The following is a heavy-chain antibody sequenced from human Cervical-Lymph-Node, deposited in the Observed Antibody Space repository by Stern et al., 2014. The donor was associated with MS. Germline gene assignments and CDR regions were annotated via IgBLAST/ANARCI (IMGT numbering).Heavy chain of an antibody. D-gene: IGHD5-12*01. CDR1: GGSITTYY. V-gene: IGHV4-59*01. J-gene: IGHJ4*02. CDR2: IHYSETT. Sequence: QLVQSGPGLVKPSETLSLTCTVSGGSITTYYWSWIRQPPGMGLEWIGYIHYSETTKYNPSLKSRLTMSLDTSKSQFSLNLRYVTAADTAVYYCARVLNSGRSDYWGQGTLITVSS. CDR3: ARVLNSGRSDY.